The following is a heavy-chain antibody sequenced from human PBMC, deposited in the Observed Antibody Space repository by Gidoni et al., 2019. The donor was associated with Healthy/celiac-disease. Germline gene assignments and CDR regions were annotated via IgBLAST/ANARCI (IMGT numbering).Heavy chain of an antibody. J-gene: IGHJ4*02. D-gene: IGHD5-18*01. CDR1: GFTFSSYA. V-gene: IGHV3-23*01. CDR3: AKERYSYGKYGPLDY. CDR2: ISGSGGST. Sequence: EVQLLESGGGLVQPGGSLRLSCAASGFTFSSYAMSWVRQAPGKGLEWVSAISGSGGSTDYADAVKGRFTISRDNSKNTLYLQMNSLRAEDTAVYYCAKERYSYGKYGPLDYWGQGTLVTVSS.